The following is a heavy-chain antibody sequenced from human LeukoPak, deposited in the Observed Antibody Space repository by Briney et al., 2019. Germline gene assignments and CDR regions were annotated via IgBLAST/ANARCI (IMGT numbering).Heavy chain of an antibody. V-gene: IGHV3-23*01. CDR2: ISGSGGST. Sequence: SGGSLRLSCVASGFTFSSYAMSWVRQAPGKGLEWVSAISGSGGSTYYADSVKGRFTISRDNSKNTLYLQMNSLRAEDTAVYNCARYSSSWPFDYWGQGTLVTVSS. CDR3: ARYSSSWPFDY. CDR1: GFTFSSYA. J-gene: IGHJ4*02. D-gene: IGHD6-13*01.